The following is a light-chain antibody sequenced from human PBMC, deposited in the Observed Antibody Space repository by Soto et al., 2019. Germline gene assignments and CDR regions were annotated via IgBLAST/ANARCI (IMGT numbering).Light chain of an antibody. CDR2: EVT. CDR1: SSDVGGYNY. Sequence: QSALTQPPSASGSPGQSVTISCTGTSSDVGGYNYVSWYQQHPDKAPKLMIYEVTKRPSGVPDRFSGSKSGNTASLTVSGLQAEDEADYYCSSYAGNNIFVFGTGTKVTVL. V-gene: IGLV2-8*01. CDR3: SSYAGNNIFV. J-gene: IGLJ1*01.